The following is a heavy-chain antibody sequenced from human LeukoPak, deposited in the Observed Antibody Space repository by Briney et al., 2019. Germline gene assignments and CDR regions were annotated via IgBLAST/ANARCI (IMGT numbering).Heavy chain of an antibody. J-gene: IGHJ4*02. Sequence: PGGSLRLSCAASGFTVSSSYMSWVRQAPGKGLEWVSVIYSSGSTYYADSVKGRFTISRDNSKNTLYLQMNSPRAEDTAVYYCATAYYDFWSGYYKGDYWGQGTLVTVSS. CDR1: GFTVSSSY. D-gene: IGHD3-3*01. V-gene: IGHV3-66*01. CDR2: IYSSGST. CDR3: ATAYYDFWSGYYKGDY.